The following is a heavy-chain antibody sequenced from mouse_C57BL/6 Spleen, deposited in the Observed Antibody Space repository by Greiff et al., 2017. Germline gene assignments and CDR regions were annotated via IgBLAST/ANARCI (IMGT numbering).Heavy chain of an antibody. CDR3: ARWTGYFDY. J-gene: IGHJ2*01. CDR1: GFNIKDYY. D-gene: IGHD4-1*01. CDR2: IDPEDGET. V-gene: IGHV14-2*01. Sequence: VQLKQSGAELVKPGASVKLSCTASGFNIKDYYMHWVKQRTEQGLEWIGRIDPEDGETKYAQKFQGKATITADTSSNTAYLQLSSLTSEDTAVYYCARWTGYFDYWGKGTTLTVSS.